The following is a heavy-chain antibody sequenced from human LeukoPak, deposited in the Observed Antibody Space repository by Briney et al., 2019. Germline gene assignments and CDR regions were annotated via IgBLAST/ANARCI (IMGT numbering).Heavy chain of an antibody. Sequence: GGSLRLSCAASGFTFSSYSMNWVRQAPGKGLEWLSYISSSGSTMYYADSVKGRITISRDNAKNSLYLQMNSLRAEDTAVYYCARDLGVTTPPFDYWGQGTLVTVSS. J-gene: IGHJ4*02. CDR1: GFTFSSYS. D-gene: IGHD4-11*01. CDR2: ISSSGSTM. CDR3: ARDLGVTTPPFDY. V-gene: IGHV3-48*04.